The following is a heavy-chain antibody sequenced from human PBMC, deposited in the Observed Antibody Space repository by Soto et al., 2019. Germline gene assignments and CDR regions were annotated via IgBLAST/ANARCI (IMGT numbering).Heavy chain of an antibody. D-gene: IGHD1-26*01. CDR1: GGSIRSNNW. Sequence: SETLSLTCAVSGGSIRSNNWWGWVRQPPGKGLEWIGEIFHSGRTNYNPSLKARVPISVDKSKNPYSLKLSSVTAADTAVYYDATVYSGSYSDYWGHGLQVTVS. CDR3: ATVYSGSYSDY. CDR2: IFHSGRT. J-gene: IGHJ4*01. V-gene: IGHV4-4*02.